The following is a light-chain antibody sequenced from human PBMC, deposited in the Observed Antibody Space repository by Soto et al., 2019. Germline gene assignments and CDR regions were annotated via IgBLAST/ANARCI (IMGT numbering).Light chain of an antibody. CDR2: EVS. Sequence: QSVLTQPASVSGSPGQSITISCTGTSRDVGGYNYVSWHQQHPGKAPKVIITEVSNRPSGVSNRFSGSKSGNTASLTISGLQAEDEADYFCAAWDDSLSGRVLGGGTKLTVL. V-gene: IGLV2-14*01. CDR1: SRDVGGYNY. CDR3: AAWDDSLSGRV. J-gene: IGLJ3*02.